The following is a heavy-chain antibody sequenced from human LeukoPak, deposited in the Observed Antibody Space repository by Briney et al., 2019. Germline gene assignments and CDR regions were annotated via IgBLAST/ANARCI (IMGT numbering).Heavy chain of an antibody. CDR3: VRLWDSSGFFGY. J-gene: IGHJ4*02. D-gene: IGHD3-22*01. CDR2: IQKDGSEK. Sequence: PGGSLRLSCVASGFTFSNYWMSWVRQAPGKGLEWVAKIQKDGSEKHYVASVEGRFTISRDNAENSLFLQLNSLRVGDTAVYYCVRLWDSSGFFGYWGQGALVTVSS. V-gene: IGHV3-7*01. CDR1: GFTFSNYW.